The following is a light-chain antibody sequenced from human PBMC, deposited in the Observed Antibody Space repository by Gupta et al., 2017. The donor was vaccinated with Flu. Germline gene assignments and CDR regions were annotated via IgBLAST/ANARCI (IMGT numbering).Light chain of an antibody. CDR1: SSKIGDNY. V-gene: IGLV1-51*01. CDR2: DNT. CDR3: ETWDTSLSYVV. Sequence: TTTFSGCSSKIGDNYVYWYQQLPGPAPVLLIFDNTKRHSGISERFSGSNSGTSATLAITGLQTEDEAEYYCETWDTSLSYVVFGGGTKLAGL. J-gene: IGLJ2*01.